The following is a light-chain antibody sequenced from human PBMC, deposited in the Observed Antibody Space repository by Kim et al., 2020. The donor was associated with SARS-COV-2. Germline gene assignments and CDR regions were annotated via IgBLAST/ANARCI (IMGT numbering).Light chain of an antibody. J-gene: IGLJ2*01. V-gene: IGLV3-1*01. CDR3: QTWDSITVV. CDR1: KLGDKY. Sequence: SVSPGQTASITCSGDKLGDKYACCYQQKPGQSPVLVIYQDTKRPSGIPERFSGSNSGNTATLTISVTQAMDEADYYCQTWDSITVVFGGGTKLTVL. CDR2: QDT.